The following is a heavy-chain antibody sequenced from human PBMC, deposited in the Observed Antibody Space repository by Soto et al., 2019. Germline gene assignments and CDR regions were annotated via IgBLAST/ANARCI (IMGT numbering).Heavy chain of an antibody. J-gene: IGHJ5*02. V-gene: IGHV3-23*01. CDR1: GFTFSSYA. CDR3: AKDKDRSSWYWFDP. D-gene: IGHD6-13*01. CDR2: ISGRGGST. Sequence: GGSLRLSCAASGFTFSSYAMSWVRQAPGKGLEWVSAISGRGGSTYYADSVKGRFTIYRDNSKNTLYLQMNSLRAEDTAVYYCAKDKDRSSWYWFDPWGQGTLVTVSS.